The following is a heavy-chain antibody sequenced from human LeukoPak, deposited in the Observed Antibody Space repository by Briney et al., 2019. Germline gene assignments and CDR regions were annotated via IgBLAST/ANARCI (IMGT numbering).Heavy chain of an antibody. CDR1: GDSITSSSYY. D-gene: IGHD3-16*01. V-gene: IGHV4-39*01. CDR2: IYYSGST. J-gene: IGHJ4*02. Sequence: SETLSLTCTVSGDSITSSSYYWGWIRQPPGKGLEWIGSIYYSGSTYYNPSLKSRVTISVDTSKNQFSLKLSSVTAADTAVYYCARHGRRLRYDYWGQGTLVTVSS. CDR3: ARHGRRLRYDY.